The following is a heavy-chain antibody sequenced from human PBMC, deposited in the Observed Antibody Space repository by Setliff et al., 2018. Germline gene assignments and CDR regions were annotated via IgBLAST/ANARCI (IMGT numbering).Heavy chain of an antibody. Sequence: GGSLRLSCSASGFTFSSYAMHWVRQAPGKGLEWVASFSSRNDYIYHADSVKGRFTISRDNAKNTLYLQMNSLRVDDTAVYYCARDGGGLHYWGQGALVTVSS. J-gene: IGHJ4*02. V-gene: IGHV3-21*01. CDR3: ARDGGGLHY. D-gene: IGHD3-16*01. CDR1: GFTFSSYA. CDR2: FSSRNDYI.